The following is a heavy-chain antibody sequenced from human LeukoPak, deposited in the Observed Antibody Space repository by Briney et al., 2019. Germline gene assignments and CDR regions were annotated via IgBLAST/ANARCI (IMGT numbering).Heavy chain of an antibody. Sequence: SETLSLTCAVYGGSFSGYYWSWIRQPPGKGLEWIGEINHSGSTNYNPSLKSRVTISVDTSKNQFSLRLSSVTAADTAVYYCARVGYGDYYFDYWGQGTLVTVSS. CDR3: ARVGYGDYYFDY. J-gene: IGHJ4*02. CDR1: GGSFSGYY. CDR2: INHSGST. V-gene: IGHV4-34*01. D-gene: IGHD4-17*01.